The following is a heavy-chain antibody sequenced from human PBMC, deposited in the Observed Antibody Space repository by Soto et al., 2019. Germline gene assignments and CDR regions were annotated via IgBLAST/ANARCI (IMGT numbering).Heavy chain of an antibody. J-gene: IGHJ4*02. V-gene: IGHV3-33*01. Sequence: ESGGGVVQPGRSLRLSCAASGFTFSSYGMHWVRQAPGKGLEWVAVIWYDGSNKYYADSVKGRFTISRDNSKNTLYLQMNSLRAEDTAVYYCARDAPRNYYDSSGYYPDYWGQGTLVTVSS. CDR1: GFTFSSYG. CDR2: IWYDGSNK. D-gene: IGHD3-22*01. CDR3: ARDAPRNYYDSSGYYPDY.